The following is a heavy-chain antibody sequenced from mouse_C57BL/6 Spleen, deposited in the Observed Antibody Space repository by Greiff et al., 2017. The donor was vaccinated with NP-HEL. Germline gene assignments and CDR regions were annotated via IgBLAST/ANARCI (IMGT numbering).Heavy chain of an antibody. CDR1: GYTFTDYN. V-gene: IGHV1-18*01. Sequence: EVQLQQSGPELVKPGASVKIPCKASGYTFTDYNMDWVKQSHGKSLEWIGDINPNNGGTIYNQKFKGKATLTVDKSSSTAYMELRSLTSEDTAVYYCAREDGCAWFAYWGQGTLVTVSA. D-gene: IGHD2-3*01. CDR3: AREDGCAWFAY. J-gene: IGHJ3*01. CDR2: INPNNGGT.